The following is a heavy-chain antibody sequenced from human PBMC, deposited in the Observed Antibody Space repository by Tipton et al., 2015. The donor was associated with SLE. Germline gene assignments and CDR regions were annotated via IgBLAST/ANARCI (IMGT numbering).Heavy chain of an antibody. CDR3: ARDSLNWGSYYHGMDV. J-gene: IGHJ6*02. CDR2: IFYTGST. CDR1: GGSISSYF. V-gene: IGHV4-59*01. Sequence: LRLSCTASGGSISSYFWTWIRQPPGKGLEWIGHIFYTGSTRYNPSLKSRVTISVDTSKSQIFLKMSSVTAADTAVYYCARDSLNWGSYYHGMDVWGQGTTVTVSS. D-gene: IGHD3-16*01.